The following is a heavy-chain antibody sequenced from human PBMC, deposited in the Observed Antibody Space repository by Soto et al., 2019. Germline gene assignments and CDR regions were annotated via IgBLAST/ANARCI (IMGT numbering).Heavy chain of an antibody. Sequence: ASVKVSCKASGYTFTSYGISWVRQAPGQGLEWMGWISAYNGNTNYAQKLQSRVTMTTDTSTSTAYMELRSLRSDDTAVYYCARQKRGYSSSWYLQPPPNWFDPWGQGTLVTVSS. D-gene: IGHD6-13*01. CDR3: ARQKRGYSSSWYLQPPPNWFDP. V-gene: IGHV1-18*04. CDR1: GYTFTSYG. J-gene: IGHJ5*02. CDR2: ISAYNGNT.